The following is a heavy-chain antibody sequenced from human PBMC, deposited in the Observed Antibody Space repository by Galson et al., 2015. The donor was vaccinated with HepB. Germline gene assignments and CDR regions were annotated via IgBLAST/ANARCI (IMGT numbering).Heavy chain of an antibody. V-gene: IGHV1-46*01. J-gene: IGHJ6*02. D-gene: IGHD1-26*01. Sequence: GRVTMTRDTSTSTVYMELSSLRSEDTAVYYCARVPPPLIVGAPYGMDVWGQGTTVTVSS. CDR3: ARVPPPLIVGAPYGMDV.